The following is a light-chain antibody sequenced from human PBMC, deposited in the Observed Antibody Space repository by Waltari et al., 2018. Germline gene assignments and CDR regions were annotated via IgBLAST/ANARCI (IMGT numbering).Light chain of an antibody. CDR1: SGHSSNV. Sequence: QLVLTQSPSASASLGASVKLTCTLSSGHSSNVIAWLQQQPEKGPRYLMKVNSDGSNSKGDKIPDRFSGSSSGAEHYLTISSLQSEDEADYYCQTGGHGTWVIGGGTKLTVL. CDR3: QTGGHGTWV. CDR2: VNSDGSN. J-gene: IGLJ3*02. V-gene: IGLV4-69*01.